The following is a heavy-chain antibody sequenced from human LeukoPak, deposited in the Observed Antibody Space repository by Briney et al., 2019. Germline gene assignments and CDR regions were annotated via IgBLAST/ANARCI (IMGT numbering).Heavy chain of an antibody. CDR1: GFTLSSYA. CDR3: ARDNPSGWYHGDFDY. D-gene: IGHD6-19*01. CDR2: IYYSGST. V-gene: IGHV4-39*07. Sequence: PGGSLRLSCAASGFTLSSYAMSWVRQPPGKGLEWIGSIYYSGSTYYNPSLKSRVTISVDTSKNQFSLKLSSVTAADTAVYYCARDNPSGWYHGDFDYWGQGTLVTVSS. J-gene: IGHJ4*02.